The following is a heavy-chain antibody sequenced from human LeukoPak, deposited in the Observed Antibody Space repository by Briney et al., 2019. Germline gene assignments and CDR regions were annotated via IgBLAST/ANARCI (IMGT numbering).Heavy chain of an antibody. CDR1: GGSISSYY. V-gene: IGHV4-59*01. D-gene: IGHD3-10*01. CDR3: ARVKWFGESIDAFDI. Sequence: PSETLSLTCTVSGGSISSYYWSWIRQPPGKGLEWIGYIYYSGSTNYNPSLKSRVTISVDMSKNQFSLELSSVTAADTAVYYCARVKWFGESIDAFDIWGQGTMVTVSS. J-gene: IGHJ3*02. CDR2: IYYSGST.